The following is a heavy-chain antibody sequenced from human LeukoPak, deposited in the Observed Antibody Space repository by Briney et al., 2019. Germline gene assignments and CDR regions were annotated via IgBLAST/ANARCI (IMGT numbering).Heavy chain of an antibody. CDR1: GGSISNDY. CDR2: IYTRGST. CDR3: ARAETLAAIYFDF. Sequence: SETLSLTCTVYGGSISNDYWSWIRQAAGKELEWIGRIYTRGSTNYNPSLKSRVTISLDKSKKQFSLNLNSVTAADTAMYYCARAETLAAIYFDFWGQGSLVTVSS. V-gene: IGHV4-4*07. D-gene: IGHD6-25*01. J-gene: IGHJ4*02.